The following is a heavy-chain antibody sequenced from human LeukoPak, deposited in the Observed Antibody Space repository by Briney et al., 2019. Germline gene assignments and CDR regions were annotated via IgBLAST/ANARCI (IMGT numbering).Heavy chain of an antibody. Sequence: SETLSLTCTVSGYSISSGYYWGWIRQPPGKGLEWIGIIYYSGSTYYNPSLKSRVTISVDTSKNQFSLKLSSVTAADTAVYYCARDRSSGFSSWFDPWGQGTLVTVSS. CDR1: GYSISSGYY. CDR3: ARDRSSGFSSWFDP. J-gene: IGHJ5*02. CDR2: IYYSGST. V-gene: IGHV4-38-2*02. D-gene: IGHD6-19*01.